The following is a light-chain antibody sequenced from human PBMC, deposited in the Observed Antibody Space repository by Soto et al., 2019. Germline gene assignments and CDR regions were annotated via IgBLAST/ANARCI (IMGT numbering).Light chain of an antibody. CDR2: DAS. CDR3: QQRGT. Sequence: EIVLTQSPATLSLSPGERATLSCRASQSVSSYLAWYQQKPGQAPRLLINDASNRATGIPARFSGSGSGTDFTLTISSLEPEDFAIYYCQQRGTFGQGTRLE. CDR1: QSVSSY. V-gene: IGKV3-11*01. J-gene: IGKJ5*01.